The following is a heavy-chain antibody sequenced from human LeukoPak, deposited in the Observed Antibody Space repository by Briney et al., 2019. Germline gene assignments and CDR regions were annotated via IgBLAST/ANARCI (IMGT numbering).Heavy chain of an antibody. CDR2: INPNGGST. J-gene: IGHJ5*02. V-gene: IGHV1-46*01. CDR1: GYTFTSYY. CDR3: VREAKAYNVYDSP. Sequence: PVASVKVSCKASGYTFTSYYMHWVRQAPGQGLEWMGIINPNGGSTSYAQKFQGRVSMTTDTSTSTVNMELSSLGSEDTAVYYCVREAKAYNVYDSPWGQGTLVTVSS. D-gene: IGHD5/OR15-5a*01.